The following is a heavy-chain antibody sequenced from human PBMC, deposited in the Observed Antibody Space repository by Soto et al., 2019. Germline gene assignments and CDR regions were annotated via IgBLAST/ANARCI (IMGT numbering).Heavy chain of an antibody. CDR3: VRCARVAGS. CDR2: ISGSSHDI. J-gene: IGHJ5*02. D-gene: IGHD6-19*01. Sequence: QVQLVESGGGLVNPGGSLRLSCTAPGFSISVSYMNWIRQTPGKGLEWLSYISGSSHDINYADSVKGRFTISRDNAKNSLYLQMNSLRVEDTAVYYCVRCARVAGSWGQGTLVTVSS. CDR1: GFSISVSY. V-gene: IGHV3-11*05.